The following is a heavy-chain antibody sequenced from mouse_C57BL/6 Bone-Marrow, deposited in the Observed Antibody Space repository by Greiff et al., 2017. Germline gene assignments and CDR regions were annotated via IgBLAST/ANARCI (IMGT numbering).Heavy chain of an antibody. CDR1: GYTFTSYW. Sequence: VQLQQPGAELVKPGASVKLSCKASGYTFTSYWMQWVKQRPGQGLEWIGEIDPSDSYTNYNPKFKGKATLTVDTSSSTAYMQLSSLTSEDSAVYYCARWGYGNPWYFDVWGTGTTVTVSS. J-gene: IGHJ1*03. D-gene: IGHD1-1*01. CDR2: IDPSDSYT. CDR3: ARWGYGNPWYFDV. V-gene: IGHV1-50*01.